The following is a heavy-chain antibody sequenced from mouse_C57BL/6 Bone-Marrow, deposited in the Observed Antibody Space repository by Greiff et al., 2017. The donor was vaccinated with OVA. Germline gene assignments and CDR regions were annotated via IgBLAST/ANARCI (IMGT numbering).Heavy chain of an antibody. CDR3: ARDYDGDYYAMDY. CDR1: GYTFTDYN. Sequence: VQLKQSGPELVKPGASVKIPCKASGYTFTDYNMDWVKQSHGKSLEWIGDINPNNGGTIYNQKFKGKATLTVDKSSSTAYMELRSLTSEDTAVYYCARDYDGDYYAMDYWGQGTSGTVSS. CDR2: INPNNGGT. V-gene: IGHV1-18*01. J-gene: IGHJ4*01. D-gene: IGHD2-4*01.